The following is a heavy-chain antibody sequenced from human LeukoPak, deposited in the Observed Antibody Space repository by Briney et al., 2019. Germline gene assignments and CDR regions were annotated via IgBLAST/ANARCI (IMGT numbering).Heavy chain of an antibody. CDR3: ARTYYYGSGSST. J-gene: IGHJ5*02. V-gene: IGHV3-53*01. CDR2: IYSGGST. CDR1: GFTVSSNY. Sequence: GGSLRLSCAASGFTVSSNYMSWVRQAPGRGLEWVTVIYSGGSTYYADSVKGRFTISRDNSKNTLYLQMNSLRAEDTAVYYCARTYYYGSGSSTWGQGTLVTVSS. D-gene: IGHD3-10*01.